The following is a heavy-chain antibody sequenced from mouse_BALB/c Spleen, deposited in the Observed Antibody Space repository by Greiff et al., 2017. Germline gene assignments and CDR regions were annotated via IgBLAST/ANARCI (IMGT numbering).Heavy chain of an antibody. CDR2: IDPANGNT. CDR1: GFNIKDTY. CDR3: ARGYYGYFDG. J-gene: IGHJ1*01. V-gene: IGHV14-3*02. Sequence: VQLKQSGAELVKPGASVKLSCTASGFNIKDTYMHWVKQRPEQGLEWIGRIDPANGNTKYDPKFQGKATITADTSSNTAYLQLSSLTSEDTAVYYCARGYYGYFDGWGAGTTVTVSS.